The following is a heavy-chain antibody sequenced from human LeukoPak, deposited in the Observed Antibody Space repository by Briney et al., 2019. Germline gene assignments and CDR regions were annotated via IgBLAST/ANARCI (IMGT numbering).Heavy chain of an antibody. CDR2: ISGSGGST. Sequence: SGGSLRLSCAASGFTFSSYAMSWVRQAPGKGLEWVSAISGSGGSTFYADSVKGRFTISRDNSKNTLYLQMNSLRAEDTAVYYCAKEWVVAYVFDYWGQGTLVTVSS. CDR3: AKEWVVAYVFDY. CDR1: GFTFSSYA. D-gene: IGHD2-15*01. J-gene: IGHJ4*02. V-gene: IGHV3-23*01.